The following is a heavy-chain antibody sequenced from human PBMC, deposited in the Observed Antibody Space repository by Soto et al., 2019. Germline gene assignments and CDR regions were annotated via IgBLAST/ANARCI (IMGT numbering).Heavy chain of an antibody. J-gene: IGHJ5*02. V-gene: IGHV3-21*01. CDR1: GFTFSSYS. D-gene: IGHD3-22*01. CDR3: ARDGVDSSGYYYLAAGWFDP. CDR2: ISSSSSYI. Sequence: PGGSLRLSCAASGFTFSSYSMNWVRQAPGKGLEWVSSISSSSSYIYYADSVKGRFTISRDNAKNSLYLQMNSLRAEDTAVYYCARDGVDSSGYYYLAAGWFDPWGQGTLVTVSS.